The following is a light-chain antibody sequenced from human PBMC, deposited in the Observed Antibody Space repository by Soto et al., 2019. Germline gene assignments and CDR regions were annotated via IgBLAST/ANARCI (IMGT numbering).Light chain of an antibody. CDR3: SSYTRRSTYV. CDR2: DVS. J-gene: IGLJ1*01. Sequence: QSVLTQPASVSGSPGQSITIPCSGTSSDVGSYNVVSWYQQHPGKAPKLVIYDVSNRPSGVSPHLSGAKSGNTASLTIAGLQAEDEADYYCSSYTRRSTYVFGTGTKVTVL. CDR1: SSDVGSYNV. V-gene: IGLV2-14*03.